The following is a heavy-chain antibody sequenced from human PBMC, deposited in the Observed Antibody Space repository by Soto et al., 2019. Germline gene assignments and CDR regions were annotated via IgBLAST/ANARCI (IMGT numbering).Heavy chain of an antibody. CDR1: GFTFSTYW. D-gene: IGHD1-20*01. CDR3: VKAVYLLDFDY. V-gene: IGHV3-74*01. J-gene: IGHJ4*02. Sequence: GGSLRLSCAAAGFTFSTYWMHWIRQVPGKGLEWFSRINSDASRTYYADSVKGRFTISRDNAKNTLHLEMNSLRAEDTAVYYCVKAVYLLDFDYWGQGTLVTVSS. CDR2: INSDASRT.